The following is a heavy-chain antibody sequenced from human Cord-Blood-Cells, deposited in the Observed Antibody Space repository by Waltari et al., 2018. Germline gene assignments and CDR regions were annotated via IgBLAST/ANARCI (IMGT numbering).Heavy chain of an antibody. CDR1: GGSISSYY. CDR3: ASPSGSGSYYNAFDI. V-gene: IGHV4-59*01. J-gene: IGHJ3*02. D-gene: IGHD3-10*01. Sequence: QVQLQESGPGLVKPSETLSLTCTVPGGSISSYYWSWIRQPPGKGLEWIGYIYYSGGINYNPSLKGRVTISVDTSKNQVSLKLSSVTAADTAVYYCASPSGSGSYYNAFDIWGQGTMVTVSS. CDR2: IYYSGGI.